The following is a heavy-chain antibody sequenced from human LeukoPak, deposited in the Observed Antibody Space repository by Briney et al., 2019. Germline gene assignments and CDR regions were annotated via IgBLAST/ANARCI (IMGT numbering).Heavy chain of an antibody. CDR3: ARYDNWNYYMDV. CDR1: GGSISSSSYY. CDR2: IYYSGST. D-gene: IGHD1-20*01. Sequence: SETLSLTCTVSGGSISSSSYYWGWIRQPPGKGLEWIGSIYYSGSTYYNPSLKSRVTISVDTSKNQFSLKLSSVTAAHTAVYYCARYDNWNYYMDVWGKGTTVTVSS. J-gene: IGHJ6*03. V-gene: IGHV4-39*01.